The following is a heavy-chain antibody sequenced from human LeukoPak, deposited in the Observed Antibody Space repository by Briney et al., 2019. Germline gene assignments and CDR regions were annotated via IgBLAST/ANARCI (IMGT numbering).Heavy chain of an antibody. CDR3: ARDREVPTPDEYFEH. Sequence: PGGSLRLSCAAFGFTFSTYWMTWVRQAPGKGLEWVANIKQDGSEKYYVDSVKGRFTVSRDNAKNSVFLLMNSLRADDTAVYYCARDREVPTPDEYFEHWGQGTLVTVSS. CDR2: IKQDGSEK. CDR1: GFTFSTYW. J-gene: IGHJ1*01. D-gene: IGHD5-24*01. V-gene: IGHV3-7*01.